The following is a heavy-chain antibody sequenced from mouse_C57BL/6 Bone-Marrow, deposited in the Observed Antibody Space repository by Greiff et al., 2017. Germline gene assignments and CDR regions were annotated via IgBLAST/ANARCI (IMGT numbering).Heavy chain of an antibody. CDR2: INPDSSTI. J-gene: IGHJ4*01. V-gene: IGHV4-1*01. CDR1: GIDFSRYW. Sequence: EVKLQESGGGLVQPGGSLKLSCAASGIDFSRYWMSWVRRAPGKGLEWIGEINPDSSTINYAPSLKDKFIISRDNAKNTLYLQMSKVRSEDTALXYCAREAYYDYDGDAMDYWGQGTSVTVSS. D-gene: IGHD2-4*01. CDR3: AREAYYDYDGDAMDY.